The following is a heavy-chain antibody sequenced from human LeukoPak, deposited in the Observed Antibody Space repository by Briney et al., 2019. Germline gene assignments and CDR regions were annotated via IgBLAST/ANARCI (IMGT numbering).Heavy chain of an antibody. CDR3: ASQYCSGGSCYLDFDY. J-gene: IGHJ4*02. CDR2: IYPGDSDT. V-gene: IGHV5-51*01. Sequence: GESLQISCKGSGCSFTSYWIGWVRQMPGKGLEWMGIIYPGDSDTRYSPSFQGQVTISADKSISTAYLQWSSLKASDTAMYYCASQYCSGGSCYLDFDYWGQGTLVTVSS. CDR1: GCSFTSYW. D-gene: IGHD2-15*01.